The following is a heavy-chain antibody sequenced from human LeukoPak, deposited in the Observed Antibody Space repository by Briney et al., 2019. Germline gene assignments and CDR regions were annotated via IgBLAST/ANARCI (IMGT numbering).Heavy chain of an antibody. CDR1: GGSFSGYY. J-gene: IGHJ5*02. V-gene: IGHV4-34*01. Sequence: SETLSLTCAVYGGSFSGYYWSWIRQPPGKGLEWIGEINHSGSTNYNPSLKSRVTISVDTSKNQFSLKLSSVTAADTAVYYCARGRDTIFGVVKSNWFDPWGQGTLDTVSS. CDR3: ARGRDTIFGVVKSNWFDP. CDR2: INHSGST. D-gene: IGHD3-3*01.